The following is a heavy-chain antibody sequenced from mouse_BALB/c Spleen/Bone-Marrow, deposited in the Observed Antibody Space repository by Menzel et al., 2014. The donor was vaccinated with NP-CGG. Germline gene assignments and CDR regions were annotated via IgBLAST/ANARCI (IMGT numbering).Heavy chain of an antibody. CDR3: AREDGSSPFAY. D-gene: IGHD1-1*01. V-gene: IGHV1-80*01. Sequence: QVQLQQPGAELVRPGSSVKISCKASGYAFSSYWMNWVKQRPGQGLEWIGQIYPGDGDTNYNGKFKGEATLTADKSSSTAYMQLSSLTSEDSAVYFCAREDGSSPFAYWGQGTLVTVSA. CDR2: IYPGDGDT. J-gene: IGHJ3*01. CDR1: GYAFSSYW.